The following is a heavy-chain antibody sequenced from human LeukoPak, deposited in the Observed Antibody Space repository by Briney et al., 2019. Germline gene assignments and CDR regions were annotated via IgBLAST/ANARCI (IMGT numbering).Heavy chain of an antibody. CDR2: MRRKTGGGAT. V-gene: IGHV3-15*01. Sequence: GGALALSCAGSGCTFNNSWLSWVGQAAGKGLEGVGRMRRKTGGGATDYAAPVEGRFTISRDDSKIMMYLQMQSLNPEAKALYYCDTEVGRHTYGYFWRHIDDWGQGTLVTASS. CDR3: DTEVGRHTYGYFWRHIDD. J-gene: IGHJ4*02. CDR1: GCTFNNSW. D-gene: IGHD5-18*01.